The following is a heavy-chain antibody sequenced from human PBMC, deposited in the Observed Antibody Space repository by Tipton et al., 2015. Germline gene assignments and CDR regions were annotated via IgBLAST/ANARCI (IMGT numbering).Heavy chain of an antibody. CDR1: GGSVNSANYY. CDR2: ISYSGST. J-gene: IGHJ6*02. D-gene: IGHD6-6*01. CDR3: ARDLGQQLVGPYYFHYAMDV. V-gene: IGHV4-61*01. Sequence: TLSLTCTVSGGSVNSANYYWSWIRQPPGKGLEWIGYISYSGSTHYNPSVKSRVTISLDTSKNQFSLTLNSVTAADTAVYYCARDLGQQLVGPYYFHYAMDVWGQGTSVTVSS.